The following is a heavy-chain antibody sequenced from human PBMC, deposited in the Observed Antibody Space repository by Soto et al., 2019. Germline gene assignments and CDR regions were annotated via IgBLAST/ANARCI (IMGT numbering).Heavy chain of an antibody. CDR3: ARELSYYYDSSGLRFDP. V-gene: IGHV3-21*01. J-gene: IGHJ5*02. D-gene: IGHD3-22*01. CDR2: ISSGSRSI. Sequence: GSLRLSCAASGFIFSSYTMNWVRQAPGKGLEWVSSISSGSRSIHYADSVKGRFTISRDNVKNSLYLQMISLRAEDTAVYYCARELSYYYDSSGLRFDPWGQGTLVTVSS. CDR1: GFIFSSYT.